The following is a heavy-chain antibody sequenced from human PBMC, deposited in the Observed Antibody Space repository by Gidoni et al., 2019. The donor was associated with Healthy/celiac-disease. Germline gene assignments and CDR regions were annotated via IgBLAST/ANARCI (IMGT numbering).Heavy chain of an antibody. CDR2: YHIMEVI. CDR1: GFTFCSYGT. J-gene: IGHJ5*02. V-gene: IGHV3-30*18. D-gene: IGHD3-10*01. CDR3: AKDRFREGPGGEAAEFDP. Sequence: QVQLVEPGGGVVQPGRYLRLPCAAAGFTFCSYGTTGCRRTPAPGPGSAMLHARGLSGWQIYHIMEVINTMQTPLMADSPSPETIPRTLYLQMNSLRAEDTAVYYCAKDRFREGPGGEAAEFDPWGQGTLVTVSS.